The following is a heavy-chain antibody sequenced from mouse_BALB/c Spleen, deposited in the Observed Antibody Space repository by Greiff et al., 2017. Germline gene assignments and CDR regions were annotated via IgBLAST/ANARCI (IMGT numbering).Heavy chain of an antibody. D-gene: IGHD4-1*01. J-gene: IGHJ4*01. CDR1: GYAFTNYW. Sequence: LVESGAELVRPGTSVKISCKASGYAFTNYWLGWVKQRPGHGLEWIGDIYPGSGNTYYNEKFKGKATLTADKSSSTAYMQLSSLTSEDSAVYFCARWDGYAMDYWGQGTSVTVSS. CDR2: IYPGSGNT. V-gene: IGHV1-63*01. CDR3: ARWDGYAMDY.